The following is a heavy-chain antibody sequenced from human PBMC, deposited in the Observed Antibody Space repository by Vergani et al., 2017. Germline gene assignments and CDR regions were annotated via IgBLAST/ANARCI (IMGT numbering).Heavy chain of an antibody. Sequence: QVQLVESGGGVVQPGRSLRLSCAASGFTFSSYGMHWVRPAPGKGLGWVAVISYDGSNKYYADSVKGRLTISRDNSKNTLYLQMNSLRAEETAVYYCAKSRLYTTGTTDTAYGMDVWGQGTTVTVSS. J-gene: IGHJ6*02. D-gene: IGHD1-1*01. CDR3: AKSRLYTTGTTDTAYGMDV. CDR1: GFTFSSYG. V-gene: IGHV3-30*18. CDR2: ISYDGSNK.